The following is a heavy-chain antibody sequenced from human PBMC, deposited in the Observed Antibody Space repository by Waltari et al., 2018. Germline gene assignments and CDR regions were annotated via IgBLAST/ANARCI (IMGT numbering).Heavy chain of an antibody. D-gene: IGHD3-3*01. V-gene: IGHV4-39*07. J-gene: IGHJ5*02. CDR2: IYCSLPV. CDR3: ARDTSYDFWGRGYYNGRGGFDP. Sequence: QVELQESDPGLVKPSETLSLTCTVSGDSVTNPTSYWAWIRQPPGKGLEWKGSIYCSLPVSYNPSLGSRVTISLDTSKNPFFLKLRPATAADTAIYFCARDTSYDFWGRGYYNGRGGFDPWGQGTLVRVSS. CDR1: GDSVTNPTSY.